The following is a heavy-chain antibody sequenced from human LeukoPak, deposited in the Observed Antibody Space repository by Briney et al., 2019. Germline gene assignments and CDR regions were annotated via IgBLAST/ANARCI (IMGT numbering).Heavy chain of an antibody. Sequence: ASVKVSCKASGYTFTGYYMHWVRQAPGQGLEWMGWINPNSGGTNYAQKFQGRVTMTRDTSISTAYMELSMLRSGEPAGYYCGRGHNGAGGIYYYYYYMDVWGKGTTVTISS. V-gene: IGHV1-2*02. CDR2: INPNSGGT. CDR3: GRGHNGAGGIYYYYYYMDV. D-gene: IGHD3-10*01. CDR1: GYTFTGYY. J-gene: IGHJ6*03.